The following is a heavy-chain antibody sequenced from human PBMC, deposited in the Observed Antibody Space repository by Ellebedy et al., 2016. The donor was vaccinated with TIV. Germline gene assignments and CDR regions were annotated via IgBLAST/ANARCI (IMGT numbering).Heavy chain of an antibody. J-gene: IGHJ4*02. CDR2: IYTSGNT. CDR1: GASLSSAY. D-gene: IGHD1-26*01. Sequence: MPSETLSLTCTVSGASLSSAYWSWIRPSAGKGLEWIGRIYTSGNTNYNPSLKSRVTMSVYTSKNHFSLKLTSVTAADTARYYCARGGSFANFWGQGILVTVSS. V-gene: IGHV4-4*07. CDR3: ARGGSFANF.